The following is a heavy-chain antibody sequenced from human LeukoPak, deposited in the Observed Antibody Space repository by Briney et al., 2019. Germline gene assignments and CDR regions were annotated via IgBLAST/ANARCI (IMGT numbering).Heavy chain of an antibody. CDR1: GFTFSSYT. D-gene: IGHD4-23*01. V-gene: IGHV3-74*01. CDR3: ANSYGGNTNFGY. Sequence: GGSLRLSCGASGFTFSSYTMSWVRQAPGKGLVWVSRINSDGSSTTYADSVKGRFTISRDNAKNTLYLQMNSLRAEDTAVYYCANSYGGNTNFGYWGQGTLVTVSS. CDR2: INSDGSST. J-gene: IGHJ4*02.